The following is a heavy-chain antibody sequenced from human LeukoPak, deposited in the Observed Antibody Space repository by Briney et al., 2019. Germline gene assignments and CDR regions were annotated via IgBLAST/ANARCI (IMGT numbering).Heavy chain of an antibody. CDR2: IYYSGST. CDR1: GGSISGSSYY. V-gene: IGHV4-39*01. CDR3: ARQSYGFDY. D-gene: IGHD1-26*01. J-gene: IGHJ4*02. Sequence: SETLSLTCTVSGGSISGSSYYWGWIRQPPGKGLEWIGSIYYSGSTYYNPSLKSRVTISVDTSKNQFSLKLSSVTAADTAVYYCARQSYGFDYWGQGTLVTVSS.